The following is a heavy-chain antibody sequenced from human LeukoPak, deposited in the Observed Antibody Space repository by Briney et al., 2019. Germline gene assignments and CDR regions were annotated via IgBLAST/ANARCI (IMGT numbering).Heavy chain of an antibody. Sequence: GGSLRLSCAASGFTFSSSAMTWVRQAPGKGLEWVSAISDNGYDTFYADSVKGRFTISRDNSRNTLHLQMNSLRAEDTAVYYCAKGPIVAFDYWGQGTLVTVSS. CDR3: AKGPIVAFDY. J-gene: IGHJ4*02. CDR1: GFTFSSSA. CDR2: ISDNGYDT. V-gene: IGHV3-23*01. D-gene: IGHD3-22*01.